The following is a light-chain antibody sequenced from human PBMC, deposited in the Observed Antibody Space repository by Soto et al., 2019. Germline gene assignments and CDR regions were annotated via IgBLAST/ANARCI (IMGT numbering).Light chain of an antibody. CDR2: EVS. CDR1: SSDVGGYNY. V-gene: IGLV2-8*01. CDR3: SSYAGSTLYV. J-gene: IGLJ1*01. Sequence: QSALTQPPSASGSPGQSVTISCTGTSSDVGGYNYVSWYQQHPGKAPKLMIYEVSKRPSGVPDRFSGSKSGNTAFLTVSGLQAEDEADYYCSSYAGSTLYVFGTGTKVTVL.